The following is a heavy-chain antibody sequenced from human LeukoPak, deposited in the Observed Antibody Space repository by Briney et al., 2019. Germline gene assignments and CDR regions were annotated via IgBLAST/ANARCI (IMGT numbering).Heavy chain of an antibody. CDR3: ARDRWELPYYYYGMDV. CDR2: INPNSGGT. D-gene: IGHD1-26*01. J-gene: IGHJ6*02. V-gene: IGHV1-2*02. CDR1: GYTFTGYY. Sequence: GASVKVSCKASGYTFTGYYMHWVRHAPGQGLEWMGWINPNSGGTNYAQKFQGRVTMTRDTSISTAYMELSRLRSDDTAVYYGARDRWELPYYYYGMDVWGQGTTVTVSS.